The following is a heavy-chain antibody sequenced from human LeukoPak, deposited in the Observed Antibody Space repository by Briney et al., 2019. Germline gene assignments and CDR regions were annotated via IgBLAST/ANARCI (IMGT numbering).Heavy chain of an antibody. D-gene: IGHD3-22*01. CDR1: GYTFTSYY. V-gene: IGHV1-46*01. Sequence: ASVKVCCKASGYTFTSYYMHWVRQAPGQGLEWMGIINPSGGSTSYAQKFQGRVTMTRDTSTSTVYMELSSLRSEDTAVYYCARDPFYDSSGYYPDYWGQGTLVTVSS. CDR3: ARDPFYDSSGYYPDY. J-gene: IGHJ4*02. CDR2: INPSGGST.